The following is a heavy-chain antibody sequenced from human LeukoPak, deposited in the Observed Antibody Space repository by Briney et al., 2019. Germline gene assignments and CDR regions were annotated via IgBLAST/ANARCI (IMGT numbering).Heavy chain of an antibody. Sequence: ASVKVSCKASGGTFSSSAISWVRQAPGQGLEWMGRIIPILGIANYAQKFQGRVTTTADKSTSTAYMELNSLRSEDTAVFYCARVAELGSSDAFDIWGQGTMVTVSS. CDR3: ARVAELGSSDAFDI. CDR1: GGTFSSSA. J-gene: IGHJ3*02. CDR2: IIPILGIA. D-gene: IGHD1-26*01. V-gene: IGHV1-69*04.